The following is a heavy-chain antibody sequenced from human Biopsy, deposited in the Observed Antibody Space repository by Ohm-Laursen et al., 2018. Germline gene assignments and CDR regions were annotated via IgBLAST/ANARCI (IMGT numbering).Heavy chain of an antibody. CDR2: ISPSSGGT. CDR3: VRDIMNPIGGLVARSDVFDV. CDR1: GYAFTDYF. J-gene: IGHJ3*01. D-gene: IGHD3-16*02. Sequence: ASVKVSCKASGYAFTDYFLHWVRQAPGRGPGWMGWISPSSGGTNYARKFQGRVAMIRDTSATTGYMELSSLRSDDTAVYYCVRDIMNPIGGLVARSDVFDVWGQGTMVTVSS. V-gene: IGHV1-2*02.